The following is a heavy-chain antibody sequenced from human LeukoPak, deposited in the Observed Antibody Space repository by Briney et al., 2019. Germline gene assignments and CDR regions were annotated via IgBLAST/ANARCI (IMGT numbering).Heavy chain of an antibody. CDR2: IYYSGTT. CDR1: GGSNSVYY. Sequence: PSETLSLTCTVSGGSNSVYYWSWIRQPPGKGLEWIGYIYYSGTTNYNPSLKSRVTISVDTSKNQFSLKLSSVTAADTALYYCAREEGPTGKAFDIWGQGTMLTVST. CDR3: AREEGPTGKAFDI. J-gene: IGHJ3*02. D-gene: IGHD4-11*01. V-gene: IGHV4-59*01.